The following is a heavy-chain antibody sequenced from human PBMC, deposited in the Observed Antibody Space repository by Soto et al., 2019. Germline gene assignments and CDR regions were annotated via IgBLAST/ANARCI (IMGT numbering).Heavy chain of an antibody. D-gene: IGHD2-8*01. V-gene: IGHV3-30*18. Sequence: GGSLRLSCAASGFTFSSYGMYWVRQAPGKGLEWVAVISYDGSNKYYADSVKGRFTISRDNSKNTLYLQMNSLRAEDTAVYYCAKERRRYCTNGVCPIIDYWGQGTLVTVSS. CDR1: GFTFSSYG. CDR2: ISYDGSNK. CDR3: AKERRRYCTNGVCPIIDY. J-gene: IGHJ4*01.